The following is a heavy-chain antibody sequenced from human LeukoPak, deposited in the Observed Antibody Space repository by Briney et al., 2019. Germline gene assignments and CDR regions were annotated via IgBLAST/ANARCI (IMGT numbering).Heavy chain of an antibody. D-gene: IGHD6-19*01. CDR3: ARFAPGQWLVDY. V-gene: IGHV4-59*01. CDR2: IYYSGST. J-gene: IGHJ4*02. CDR1: GGSISSYY. Sequence: PSETLSLTCTVSGGSISSYYWSGIRQHPGKGLVGIGYIYYSGSTNYNPSLKSRVTISVDTSKNQFSLKLSSVTAADTAVYYCARFAPGQWLVDYWGQGTLVTVSS.